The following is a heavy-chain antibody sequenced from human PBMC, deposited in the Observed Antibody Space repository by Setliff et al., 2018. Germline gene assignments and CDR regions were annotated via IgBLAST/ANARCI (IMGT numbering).Heavy chain of an antibody. Sequence: PSETLSLTCAVSGGSISSSNWWSWVRQPPGKGLEWIGSIFYSGSTCYNPSLKSRVTISVDTSKNQFSLKLSSVTAADTAVYYCARLWRRIQQIDYWGQGTLVTVSS. J-gene: IGHJ4*02. D-gene: IGHD3-10*01. CDR1: GGSISSSNW. CDR2: IFYSGST. V-gene: IGHV4-4*02. CDR3: ARLWRRIQQIDY.